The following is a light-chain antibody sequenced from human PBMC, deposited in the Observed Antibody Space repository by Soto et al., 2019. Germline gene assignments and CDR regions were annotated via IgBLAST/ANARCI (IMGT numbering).Light chain of an antibody. CDR3: CSYAGSSTL. V-gene: IGLV2-23*01. Sequence: QSVLTQPASVSGSPGQSITISCTGTSSDVGSYNLVSWYQQHPGKAPKLMIYEGSKRPSGVSNRFSGSKSGNTASLTISGLQAEDEADYYCCSYAGSSTLCGGGTQLTVL. J-gene: IGLJ7*01. CDR1: SSDVGSYNL. CDR2: EGS.